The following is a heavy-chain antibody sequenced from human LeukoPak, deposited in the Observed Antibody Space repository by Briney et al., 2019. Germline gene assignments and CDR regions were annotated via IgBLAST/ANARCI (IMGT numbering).Heavy chain of an antibody. V-gene: IGHV3-30*04. CDR2: ISYDGSNK. D-gene: IGHD6-19*01. J-gene: IGHJ4*02. Sequence: PGGSLRLSCAASGFTFSSYAMHWVRQAPGKGLEWVAVISYDGSNKYYADSVKGRFTISRDNSKDTLYLQMNSLRAEDTAVYYCARDHPGAVAGLDYWGQGTLVTVSS. CDR3: ARDHPGAVAGLDY. CDR1: GFTFSSYA.